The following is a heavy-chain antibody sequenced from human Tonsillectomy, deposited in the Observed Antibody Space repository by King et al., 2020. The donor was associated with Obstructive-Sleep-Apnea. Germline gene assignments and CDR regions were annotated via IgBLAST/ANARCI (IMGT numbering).Heavy chain of an antibody. Sequence: VQLVESGGGVVQPGRSLRLSCAASGFTFSTYPMHWVRQAPGKGLEWVAFISYDGSNKYYADSVKGRFTISRDNSKGTGFLQMNSLRPKDTAVYYCARDSPIGTTHEGAFDIWGQGTMVTVSS. CDR1: GFTFSTYP. V-gene: IGHV3-30-3*01. CDR3: ARDSPIGTTHEGAFDI. J-gene: IGHJ3*02. D-gene: IGHD1-7*01. CDR2: ISYDGSNK.